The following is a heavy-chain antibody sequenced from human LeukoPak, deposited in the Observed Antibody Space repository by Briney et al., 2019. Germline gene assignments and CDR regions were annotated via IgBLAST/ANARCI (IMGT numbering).Heavy chain of an antibody. CDR3: AREVDRSFGY. CDR2: INQESTET. Sequence: PGGSLRLSCAASGFRFTGFWMSWVRQAPGKGPEWVASINQESTETYYVDSVRGRFTISRDNAKNSLSLQMNSLRVEDTAVYYCAREVDRSFGYWGQGNLVTVSS. D-gene: IGHD2-15*01. V-gene: IGHV3-7*01. CDR1: GFRFTGFW. J-gene: IGHJ4*02.